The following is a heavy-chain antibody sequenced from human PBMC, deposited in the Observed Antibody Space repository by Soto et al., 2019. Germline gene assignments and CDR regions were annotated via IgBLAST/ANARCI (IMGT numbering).Heavy chain of an antibody. J-gene: IGHJ5*02. CDR2: ISDTGRTI. V-gene: IGHV3-11*01. Sequence: GSLRLSCVGSGVDFRGSYMNWIRQAPGKGLEWISYISDTGRTIHYADSVKGRFVISRDNSRDSSYLQMNDLRADDTAIYYCAGFKEGKIVGLRWLDPWGQGTRVTVSS. D-gene: IGHD3-16*02. CDR1: GVDFRGSY. CDR3: AGFKEGKIVGLRWLDP.